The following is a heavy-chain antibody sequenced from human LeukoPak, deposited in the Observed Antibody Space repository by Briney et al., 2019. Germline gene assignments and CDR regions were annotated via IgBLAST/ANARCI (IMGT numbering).Heavy chain of an antibody. D-gene: IGHD3-22*01. CDR3: ARGNYYDIGWFDP. CDR1: GGTFSSYA. CDR2: IIPILGIA. Sequence: GASVKVSCKASGGTFSSYAISWVRQAPGQGLEWMGRIIPILGIANYAQKFQGRVTITADKSTSTAYMELSSLRSEDTAVYYCARGNYYDIGWFDPWGQGTLVTVSS. V-gene: IGHV1-69*04. J-gene: IGHJ5*02.